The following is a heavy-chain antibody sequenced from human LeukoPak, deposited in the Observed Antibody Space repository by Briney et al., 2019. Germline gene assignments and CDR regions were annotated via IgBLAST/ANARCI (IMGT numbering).Heavy chain of an antibody. CDR1: GGSFSGYY. CDR2: IYYSGST. CDR3: ARHRSYYYGMDV. V-gene: IGHV4-59*08. J-gene: IGHJ6*02. Sequence: KPSETLSLTCAVYGGSFSGYYWSWIRQPPGKGLEWIGYIYYSGSTNYNPSLKSRVTISVDTSKNQFSLKLSSVTAADTAVYYCARHRSYYYGMDVWGQGTTVTVSS.